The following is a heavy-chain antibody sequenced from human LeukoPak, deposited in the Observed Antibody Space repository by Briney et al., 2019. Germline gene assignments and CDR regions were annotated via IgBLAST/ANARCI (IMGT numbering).Heavy chain of an antibody. Sequence: SQTLSLTCTVSGGSISGGSYYWSWIRQPAGKGLEWIGRIYTSGSTNYNPSLKSRVTISVDTSKNQFSLKLSSVTAADTAVYYCARDRAYDFWSGLFDYWGQGTLVTVSS. D-gene: IGHD3-3*01. V-gene: IGHV4-61*02. J-gene: IGHJ4*02. CDR3: ARDRAYDFWSGLFDY. CDR2: IYTSGST. CDR1: GGSISGGSYY.